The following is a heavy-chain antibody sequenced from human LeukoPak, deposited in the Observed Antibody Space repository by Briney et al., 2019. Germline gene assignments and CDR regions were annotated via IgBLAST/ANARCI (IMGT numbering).Heavy chain of an antibody. CDR2: ISSSSNYI. Sequence: PGGSLRLSCAASGFSFSSYSMKWVRQAPGKGLEWVSSISSSSNYIYYADSVKGRFTISRDNAKNSLYLQMNSLRAEDTAVYYCARHGSSGLVTAAYNWFDPWGQGTLVTVSS. D-gene: IGHD6-19*01. CDR1: GFSFSSYS. V-gene: IGHV3-21*01. CDR3: ARHGSSGLVTAAYNWFDP. J-gene: IGHJ5*02.